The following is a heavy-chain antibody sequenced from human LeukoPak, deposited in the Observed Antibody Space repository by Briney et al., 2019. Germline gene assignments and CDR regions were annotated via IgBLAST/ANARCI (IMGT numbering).Heavy chain of an antibody. CDR1: GGSISSSSDY. CDR2: IYYSGST. V-gene: IGHV4-39*01. Sequence: SETLSLTCTVSGGSISSSSDYWGWIRQPPGKGLEWIGSIYYSGSTYYNPFLKSRVTISVDTSKNQFSLKLSSVTAADTAVYYCARHRGDYYDSSGYYLTYYFDYWGQGTLVTVSS. D-gene: IGHD3-22*01. CDR3: ARHRGDYYDSSGYYLTYYFDY. J-gene: IGHJ4*02.